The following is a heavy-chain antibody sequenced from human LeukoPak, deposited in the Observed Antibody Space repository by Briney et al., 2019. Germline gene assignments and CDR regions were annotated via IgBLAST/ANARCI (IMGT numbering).Heavy chain of an antibody. J-gene: IGHJ4*02. D-gene: IGHD2-15*01. CDR1: GGSFSGYY. Sequence: PSGTLSLTCAVYGGSFSGYYWSWIRQPPGKGLEWIGEINHSGSTNYNPSLKSRVTISVDTSKNQFSLKLSSVTAADTAVYYCARGGQDYYFDYRGQGTLVTVSS. V-gene: IGHV4-34*01. CDR3: ARGGQDYYFDY. CDR2: INHSGST.